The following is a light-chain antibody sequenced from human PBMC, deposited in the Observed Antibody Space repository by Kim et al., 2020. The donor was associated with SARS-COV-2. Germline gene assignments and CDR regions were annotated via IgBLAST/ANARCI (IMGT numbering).Light chain of an antibody. V-gene: IGKV3-20*01. J-gene: IGKJ1*01. CDR3: QQYGNSPHT. CDR1: QSVSSSY. Sequence: EIVLTQSPGTLSLSPGERATLSCSASQSVSSSYLACYQQKPGQAPRLLIYGASSRATGVPDRFSGSGSGTDFTLTITRLEPEDFAVYYCQQYGNSPHTFGQGTKVDIK. CDR2: GAS.